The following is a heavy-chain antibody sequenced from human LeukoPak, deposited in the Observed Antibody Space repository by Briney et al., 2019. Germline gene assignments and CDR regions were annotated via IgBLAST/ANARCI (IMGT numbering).Heavy chain of an antibody. CDR2: INPNSGGT. CDR1: GYTFTANY. Sequence: ASVKVSCKASGYTFTANYMHWVRQAPGQGLEWMGWINPNSGGTNYAQKFQGRVTMTRDTSISTAYMDLSRLRPDDTAVYYCARDYYDSSGFGAFDIWGQGTMVTVSS. V-gene: IGHV1-2*02. J-gene: IGHJ3*02. CDR3: ARDYYDSSGFGAFDI. D-gene: IGHD3-22*01.